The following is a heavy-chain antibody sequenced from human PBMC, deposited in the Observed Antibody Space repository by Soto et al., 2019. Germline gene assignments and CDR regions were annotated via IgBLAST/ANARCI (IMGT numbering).Heavy chain of an antibody. CDR3: AKHEGYCSSTTCSNFDY. Sequence: PGESLKISCKASGCTFTSYWIAWVRQMPGKGLEWMGIIYPGDSDTSYSPSFQGQVTISADKSINTAYLQWSSLKASDTAMYYCAKHEGYCSSTTCSNFDYWGQGTLVTVSS. J-gene: IGHJ4*02. CDR2: IYPGDSDT. D-gene: IGHD2-2*01. CDR1: GCTFTSYW. V-gene: IGHV5-51*01.